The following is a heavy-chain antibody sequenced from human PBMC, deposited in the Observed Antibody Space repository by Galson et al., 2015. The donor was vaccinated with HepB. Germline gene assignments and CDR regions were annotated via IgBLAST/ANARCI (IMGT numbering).Heavy chain of an antibody. CDR1: GYSFTSYW. D-gene: IGHD6-19*01. CDR3: ARTVYSSGWSDLDAFDI. J-gene: IGHJ3*02. V-gene: IGHV5-51*01. CDR2: IYPGDSDT. Sequence: QSGAEVKKPGESLKISCKGSGYSFTSYWIGWVRQMPGKGLEWMGIIYPGDSDTRYSPSFQGQVTISADKSISTAYLQWSSLKASDTAMYYCARTVYSSGWSDLDAFDIWGQGTMVTVSS.